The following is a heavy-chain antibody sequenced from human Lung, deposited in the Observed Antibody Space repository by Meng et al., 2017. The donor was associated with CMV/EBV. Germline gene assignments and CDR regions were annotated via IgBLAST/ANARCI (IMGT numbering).Heavy chain of an antibody. D-gene: IGHD6-6*01. J-gene: IGHJ6*02. Sequence: ASVKVSXKASGYTLTGYYMHWVRQAPGQGLEWMGWINPNSGGTNYAQKFQGRVTMTRDTSISTAYMELSRLRSDDTAVYYCARGGGYSSSSAYGMDVWGQGTTVTVSS. CDR2: INPNSGGT. CDR1: GYTLTGYY. CDR3: ARGGGYSSSSAYGMDV. V-gene: IGHV1-2*02.